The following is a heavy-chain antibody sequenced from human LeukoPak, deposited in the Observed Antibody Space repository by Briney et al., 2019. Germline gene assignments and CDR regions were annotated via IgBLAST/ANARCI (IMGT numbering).Heavy chain of an antibody. CDR3: ARVPYGGDLDY. CDR2: ISSSSSTI. CDR1: GFTFSSYS. J-gene: IGHJ4*02. D-gene: IGHD4-23*01. Sequence: GGSLRLSCAASGFTFSSYSMNWVRQAPGKGLEWVSYISSSSSTIYYADSVKGRFTISRDNAKNSLYLQMNSLRAEDTAVYYCARVPYGGDLDYWGQGTLVTVSS. V-gene: IGHV3-48*01.